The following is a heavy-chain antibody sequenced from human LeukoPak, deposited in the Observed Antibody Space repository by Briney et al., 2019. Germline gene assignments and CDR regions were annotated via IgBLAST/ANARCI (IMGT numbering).Heavy chain of an antibody. CDR3: ARGALGMSGRIVDAFDI. CDR2: ISSSSSTI. Sequence: PGGSLRLSCAASGFTFSSYSMNWVRQAPGKGLEWVSYISSSSSTIYYADSVKGRFTISRDNAKNSLYLQMNSLRAEDTAVYYCARGALGMSGRIVDAFDIWGQGTRVTVSS. D-gene: IGHD1-14*01. CDR1: GFTFSSYS. J-gene: IGHJ3*02. V-gene: IGHV3-48*01.